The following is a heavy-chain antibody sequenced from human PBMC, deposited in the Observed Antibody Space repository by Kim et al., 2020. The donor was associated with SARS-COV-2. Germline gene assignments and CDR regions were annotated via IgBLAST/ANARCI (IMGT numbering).Heavy chain of an antibody. D-gene: IGHD1-26*01. Sequence: ASLKVSCKASGFTFSKFAFHWVRQAPGQRLEWLGLINAGNGNTMYPQKFEDRVIITRDTSASTVYMEMSSLRSEDTAIYYCAREKDLLPLFDHWGQGTPVTVSS. J-gene: IGHJ4*02. CDR2: INAGNGNT. CDR3: AREKDLLPLFDH. CDR1: GFTFSKFA. V-gene: IGHV1-3*01.